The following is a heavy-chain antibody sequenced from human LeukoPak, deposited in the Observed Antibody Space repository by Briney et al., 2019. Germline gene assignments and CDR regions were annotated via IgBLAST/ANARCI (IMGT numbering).Heavy chain of an antibody. CDR3: ARGNIVRGIRSDV. J-gene: IGHJ6*02. CDR1: GYTFTSYD. CDR2: MNPNSGNT. V-gene: IGHV1-8*01. Sequence: GASVKVSCKASGYTFTSYDNNWVRQAAGQGLEWMGWMNPNSGNTGYAQKFQSRVTKTRNTSISTAYMELSSLRSEDTAVYYCARGNIVRGIRSDVWGQGTTVTVSS. D-gene: IGHD3-16*01.